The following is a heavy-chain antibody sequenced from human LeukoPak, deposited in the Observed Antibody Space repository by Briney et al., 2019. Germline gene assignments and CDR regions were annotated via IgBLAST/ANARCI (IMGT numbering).Heavy chain of an antibody. D-gene: IGHD2-15*01. CDR1: GGTFSSYA. J-gene: IGHJ4*02. V-gene: IGHV1-69*04. CDR3: ARGRVLYCSGGSCGEDY. Sequence: SVKVSCKASGGTFSSYAISWVRQAPGQGLEWMGRIIPIFGIANYAQKFQGRVTITADKSTSTAYMELSSLRAEDTAVYYCARGRVLYCSGGSCGEDYWGQGTLVTVSS. CDR2: IIPIFGIA.